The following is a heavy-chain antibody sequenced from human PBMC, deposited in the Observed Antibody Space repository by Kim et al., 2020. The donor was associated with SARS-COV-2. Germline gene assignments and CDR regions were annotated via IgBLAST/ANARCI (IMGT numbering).Heavy chain of an antibody. CDR1: GYSFTSYW. D-gene: IGHD1-1*01. J-gene: IGHJ3*02. Sequence: GESLKISCKGSGYSFTSYWISWVRQMPGKGLEWMGRIDPSDSYTNYSPSFQGHVTISADKSISTAYLQWSSLKASDTAMYYCARRIAGWNDGNAFDIWGQGTMVTVSS. CDR2: IDPSDSYT. V-gene: IGHV5-10-1*01. CDR3: ARRIAGWNDGNAFDI.